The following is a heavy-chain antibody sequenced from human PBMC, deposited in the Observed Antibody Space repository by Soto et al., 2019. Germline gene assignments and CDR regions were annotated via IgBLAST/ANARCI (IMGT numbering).Heavy chain of an antibody. D-gene: IGHD6-6*01. J-gene: IGHJ4*02. CDR1: GGSISSYY. CDR3: ARQRWYSSSYYFDY. V-gene: IGHV4-59*08. CDR2: IYYSGST. Sequence: SETLSLTCTVSGGSISSYYWSWIQQPPGKGLEWIGYIYYSGSTNYNPSLKSRITISVDTSKNQFSLKLSSVTAADTAVYYCARQRWYSSSYYFDYWGQGTLVTVSS.